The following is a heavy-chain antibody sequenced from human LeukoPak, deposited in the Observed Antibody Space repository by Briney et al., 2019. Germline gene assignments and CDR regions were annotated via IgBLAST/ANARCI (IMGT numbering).Heavy chain of an antibody. CDR2: ISSSSSYI. V-gene: IGHV3-21*04. CDR3: ARMSYYDILTGYYIDY. Sequence: GGSLRLSCSASGFTFTTYGMNWVRQAPGKGLEWVSSISSSSSYIYYADSVKGRFTISRDNAKNSLYLQMNSLRAEDTAVYYCARMSYYDILTGYYIDYWGQGTLVTVSS. CDR1: GFTFTTYG. J-gene: IGHJ4*02. D-gene: IGHD3-9*01.